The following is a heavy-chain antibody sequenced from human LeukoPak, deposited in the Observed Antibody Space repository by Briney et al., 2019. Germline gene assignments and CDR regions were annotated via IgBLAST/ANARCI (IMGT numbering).Heavy chain of an antibody. CDR2: INPNSGGT. V-gene: IGHV1-2*02. D-gene: IGHD3-3*01. CDR1: GYTFTGYY. CDR3: ARDKVDFWSGTYYYYYMDV. Sequence: ASVKVSCKASGYTFTGYYMHWVRQAPGQGLEWMGWINPNSGGTNYAQKFQGRVTMTRDTSISTAYMELSRLRSDDTAVYYCARDKVDFWSGTYYYYYMDVWGKGTTVTVSS. J-gene: IGHJ6*03.